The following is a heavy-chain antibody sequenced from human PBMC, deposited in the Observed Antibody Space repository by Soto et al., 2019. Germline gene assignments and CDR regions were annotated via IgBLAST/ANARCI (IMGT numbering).Heavy chain of an antibody. Sequence: QVQLVQSGAEVHKPGASMKVSCKASGYTFTSYDINWVRQASGQGLEWMGWMNPNSGDTGYAEKFQGRVTMTRNTAINTAYMELSSRTSEDTAVYYCARGRDYDFWSGLNLFDTWCQGTLVTVSS. CDR1: GYTFTSYD. J-gene: IGHJ5*02. CDR3: ARGRDYDFWSGLNLFDT. D-gene: IGHD3-3*01. V-gene: IGHV1-8*01. CDR2: MNPNSGDT.